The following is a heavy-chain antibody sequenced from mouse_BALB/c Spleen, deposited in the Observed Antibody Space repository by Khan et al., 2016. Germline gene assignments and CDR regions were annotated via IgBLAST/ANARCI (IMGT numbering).Heavy chain of an antibody. CDR3: ARPGRRFAC. Sequence: EVKLLESGGGLVQPGGSLKLSCAASGFDFNRYWMRWVRQAPGQGLEWIGEINPDSSTINYTPTLKDKFIISTDNAYNTLYLQLSKVRSEDTALAHCARPGRRFACWRQGTLVTVSA. J-gene: IGHJ3*01. CDR2: INPDSSTI. V-gene: IGHV4-1*02. CDR1: GFDFNRYW.